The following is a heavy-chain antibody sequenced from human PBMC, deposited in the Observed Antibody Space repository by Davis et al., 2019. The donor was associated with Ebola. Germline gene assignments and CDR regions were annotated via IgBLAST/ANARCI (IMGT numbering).Heavy chain of an antibody. CDR3: ARHGRYYDSSGYYYAPYYFDY. V-gene: IGHV4-59*08. J-gene: IGHJ4*02. D-gene: IGHD3-22*01. CDR2: IYYSGTT. Sequence: MPSETLSLTCTVSNGSISRYSWSWFRQPPGKGLEWIGYIYYSGTTKNNPSLKSRVTISVDTSKNQFSLKLSSVTAADTAVYYCARHGRYYDSSGYYYAPYYFDYWGQGTLVTVSS. CDR1: NGSISRYS.